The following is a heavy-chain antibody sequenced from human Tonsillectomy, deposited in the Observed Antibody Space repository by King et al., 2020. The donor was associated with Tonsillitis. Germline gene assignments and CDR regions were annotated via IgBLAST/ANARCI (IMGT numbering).Heavy chain of an antibody. CDR3: ARATRAEWLVLDY. D-gene: IGHD6-19*01. J-gene: IGHJ4*02. V-gene: IGHV1-69*01. CDR2: SITVFGTA. Sequence: QRVQSGAELKEPVSSVKCSCKASGGTFSSYIINLVRQAPGQWLEWMGGSITVFGTANYAQKFQGRGTITAGESTSPAYMELPSLRSEDTAVYYCARATRAEWLVLDYWGQGTLVTVSS. CDR1: GGTFSSYI.